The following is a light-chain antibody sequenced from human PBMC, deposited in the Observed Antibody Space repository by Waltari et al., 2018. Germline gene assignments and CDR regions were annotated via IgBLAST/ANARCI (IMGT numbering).Light chain of an antibody. CDR2: EGS. J-gene: IGLJ3*02. CDR3: CSYAGSSAPRV. V-gene: IGLV2-23*01. CDR1: SRDVGSYNP. Sequence: QSALPQPASVSGSPGQSITIPCTCSSRDVGSYNPFTWYQQHPGKAPKLRIYEGSKRPSGVSNRFSGSKSDNTASLTISGLQAEDEAHYYCCSYAGSSAPRVFGGGTKLTVL.